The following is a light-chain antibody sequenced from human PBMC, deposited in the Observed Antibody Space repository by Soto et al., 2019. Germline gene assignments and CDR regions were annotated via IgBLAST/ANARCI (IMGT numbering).Light chain of an antibody. J-gene: IGKJ2*01. CDR3: QQYNSYSYT. V-gene: IGKV1-5*01. CDR2: DAS. CDR1: QSISSW. Sequence: DIPMTQSPSTLSASVGDRVTITCRASQSISSWLAWYQQKPGKAPKLLIYDASSLESGVPSRFSGSGSVTEFPLTISSLQPDDFATYYCQQYNSYSYTFGQGTKLEIK.